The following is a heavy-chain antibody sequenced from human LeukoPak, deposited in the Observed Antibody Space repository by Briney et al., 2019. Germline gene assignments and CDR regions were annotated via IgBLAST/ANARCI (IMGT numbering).Heavy chain of an antibody. CDR3: ARDWAALTYCGGDCYGGYFDY. Sequence: SVKVSCKASGGTFSSYAISWVRQAPGPGLEWMGRIILIFGTANYAQKFQGRVTITTDESMSTAYMELSSLRSEDTAVYYCARDWAALTYCGGDCYGGYFDYWGQGTLVTVSS. CDR2: IILIFGTA. D-gene: IGHD2-21*02. J-gene: IGHJ4*02. V-gene: IGHV1-69*05. CDR1: GGTFSSYA.